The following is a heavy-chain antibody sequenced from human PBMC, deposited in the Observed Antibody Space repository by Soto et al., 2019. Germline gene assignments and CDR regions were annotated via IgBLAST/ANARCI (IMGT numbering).Heavy chain of an antibody. V-gene: IGHV3-23*01. CDR2: ISASGDTT. Sequence: GGSLRLSCAASGFTFSNYAMSWVRQAPGKGLEWVSAISASGDTTYYPDSVKGRFIISRDNPKNTLFLQMNSLRADDTALYYCAKEGLSCTRTSCRGSGYFHDWGQGTLVTVSS. CDR1: GFTFSNYA. J-gene: IGHJ1*01. CDR3: AKEGLSCTRTSCRGSGYFHD. D-gene: IGHD2-2*01.